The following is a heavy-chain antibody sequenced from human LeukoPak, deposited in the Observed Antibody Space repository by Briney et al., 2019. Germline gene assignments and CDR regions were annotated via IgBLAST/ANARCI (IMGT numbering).Heavy chain of an antibody. V-gene: IGHV4-61*02. CDR3: ARDGGGTWDFWSGYYYNWSDP. CDR1: GGSISSGSYY. CDR2: IYTSGST. J-gene: IGHJ5*02. Sequence: PSETLSPTCTVSGGSISSGSYYWSWIRQPAGKGLEWIGRIYTSGSTNYNPSLKSRVTISVDTSKNQFSLKLSSVTAADTAVYYCARDGGGTWDFWSGYYYNWSDPWGQGTLVTVSS. D-gene: IGHD3-3*01.